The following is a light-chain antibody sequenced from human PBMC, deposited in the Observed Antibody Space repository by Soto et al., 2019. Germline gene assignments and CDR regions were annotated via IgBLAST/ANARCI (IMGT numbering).Light chain of an antibody. J-gene: IGKJ4*01. V-gene: IGKV3-20*01. CDR2: GAS. CDR3: QQYGSSALT. Sequence: ETVMTQSPATLSLSPGERATLSCRASQSVSTYLAWYQQKPGQAPRLLIYGASSRATGIPDRFSGSGSGTDFTLTISRLEPEDFAVYYCQQYGSSALTFGGGTKV. CDR1: QSVSTY.